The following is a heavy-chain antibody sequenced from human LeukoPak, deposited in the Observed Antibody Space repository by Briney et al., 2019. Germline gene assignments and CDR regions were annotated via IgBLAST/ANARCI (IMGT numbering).Heavy chain of an antibody. CDR2: MNPNSGNT. Sequence: ASVKVSCKASGYTFTTYDINWVRQASGQGLEWLGWMNPNSGNTGYAQKFQGRVTMTRNISITTPYMELSNLRSEDTAVYYCARVAGDCGGDCYRLLYWGQGTLVTVSS. D-gene: IGHD2-21*01. CDR1: GYTFTTYD. CDR3: ARVAGDCGGDCYRLLY. J-gene: IGHJ4*02. V-gene: IGHV1-8*01.